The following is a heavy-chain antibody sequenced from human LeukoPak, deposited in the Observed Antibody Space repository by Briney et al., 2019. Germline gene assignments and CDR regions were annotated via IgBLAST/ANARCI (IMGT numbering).Heavy chain of an antibody. CDR3: ARGPERTGVGTRYYYDMDV. D-gene: IGHD2-8*01. Sequence: GGSLRLSCAASGFTFSSYAMHWVRQAPGKGLEWVAVISYDGSNKYYADSVKGRSTISRDNSKNTLYLQMNSLRAEDTAVYYCARGPERTGVGTRYYYDMDVWGQGTTVTVSS. J-gene: IGHJ6*02. CDR1: GFTFSSYA. CDR2: ISYDGSNK. V-gene: IGHV3-30-3*01.